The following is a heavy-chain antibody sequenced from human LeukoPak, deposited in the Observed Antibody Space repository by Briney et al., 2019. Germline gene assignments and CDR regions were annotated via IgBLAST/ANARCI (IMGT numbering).Heavy chain of an antibody. CDR3: ARVESIAALRGVGAFDI. V-gene: IGHV4-30-2*01. J-gene: IGHJ3*02. D-gene: IGHD6-6*01. CDR2: IYHSGST. Sequence: SETLSLTCTVSGGSISSGGYYWSWIRQPPGKGLEWIGYIYHSGSTYYNPSLKSRVTISVDRSKNQFSLKLSSVTAADTAVYYCARVESIAALRGVGAFDIWGQGTMVTVSS. CDR1: GGSISSGGYY.